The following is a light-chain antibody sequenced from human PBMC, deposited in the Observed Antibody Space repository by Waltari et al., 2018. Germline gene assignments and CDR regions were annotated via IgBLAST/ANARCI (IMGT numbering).Light chain of an antibody. CDR3: HQYFSGHS. Sequence: EIVMTQSPDSLAVSLGERATSTCKSSQSLLTRSNNQNYLAWDQQKPGQPPKLIIYWASNREAGVPDRFSGSGSGTDFTLTISSLQAEDVALYYCHQYFSGHSFGQGTKLEIK. CDR1: QSLLTRSNNQNY. CDR2: WAS. V-gene: IGKV4-1*01. J-gene: IGKJ2*01.